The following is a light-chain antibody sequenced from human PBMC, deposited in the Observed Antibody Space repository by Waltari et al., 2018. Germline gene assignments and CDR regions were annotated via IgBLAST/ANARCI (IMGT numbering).Light chain of an antibody. CDR1: SSNIGSNT. Sequence: QSVLTQPPSASGTPGQRVTISCSGSSSNIGSNTVNWYKQRPGTAPKLLIYSNNPRPSGVPDRFSGSKACSSASRAISGLQSEDEADYYSAAWDDSLNGYVFGTGTKVTVL. J-gene: IGLJ1*01. CDR3: AAWDDSLNGYV. V-gene: IGLV1-44*01. CDR2: SNN.